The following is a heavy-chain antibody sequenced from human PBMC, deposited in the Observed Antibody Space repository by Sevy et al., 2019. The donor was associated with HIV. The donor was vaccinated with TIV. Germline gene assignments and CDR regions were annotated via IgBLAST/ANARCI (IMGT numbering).Heavy chain of an antibody. CDR3: ARDRTTTTYYDFWSGYCPLDY. D-gene: IGHD3-3*01. CDR1: GFTFSDYY. V-gene: IGHV3-11*01. CDR2: ISSSGSTI. Sequence: GGSLRLSCAASGFTFSDYYMSWIRQAPGKGLEWVSYISSSGSTIYYADSVKGRFTISRDNAKNSLYLQMNSLRAEDTAGYYCARDRTTTTYYDFWSGYCPLDYWGQGTLVTVSS. J-gene: IGHJ4*02.